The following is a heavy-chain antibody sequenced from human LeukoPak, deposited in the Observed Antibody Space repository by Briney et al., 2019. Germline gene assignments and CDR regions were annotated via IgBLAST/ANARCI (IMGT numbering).Heavy chain of an antibody. CDR1: GYSFTSYW. J-gene: IGHJ5*02. D-gene: IGHD5-12*01. CDR2: IYPCDSDT. V-gene: IGHV5-51*01. CDR3: ARRGWGGYDTNWFDP. Sequence: GESLKISCKGSGYSFTSYWIGWVRQMPGKGLEWMGIIYPCDSDTRYSPSFQGQVTISADKSISTAYLQWSSLKASDTAMYYCARRGWGGYDTNWFDPWGQGTLVTVSS.